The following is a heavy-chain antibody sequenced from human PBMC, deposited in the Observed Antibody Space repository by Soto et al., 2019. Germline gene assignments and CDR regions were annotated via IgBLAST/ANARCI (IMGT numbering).Heavy chain of an antibody. CDR1: GFTFCNYG. Sequence: QVQLVESGGGVVQPGRSLRLSCAASGFTFCNYGMHWVRQTPGKGLEWVAIIWYDGSNKYYADSVKGRFTISRDNSKNTLCLQMNSLRAEDTAVFYCARGSGRELEYWGQGTLVTVSS. CDR3: ARGSGRELEY. CDR2: IWYDGSNK. V-gene: IGHV3-33*01. D-gene: IGHD1-1*01. J-gene: IGHJ4*02.